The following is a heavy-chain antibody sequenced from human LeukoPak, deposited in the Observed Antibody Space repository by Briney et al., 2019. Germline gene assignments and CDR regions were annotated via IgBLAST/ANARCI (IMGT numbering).Heavy chain of an antibody. CDR2: IYHSGST. CDR1: GYSISSGYY. CDR3: ARGRYCSSTSCPYYFDY. Sequence: SETLSLTCAVSGYSISSGYYWGWIRQPPGKGLEWIGSIYHSGSTYYNASLKSRVTISVDTSKNQFSLKLSSVTAADTAVYYCARGRYCSSTSCPYYFDYWGQGTLVTVSS. J-gene: IGHJ4*02. V-gene: IGHV4-38-2*01. D-gene: IGHD2-2*01.